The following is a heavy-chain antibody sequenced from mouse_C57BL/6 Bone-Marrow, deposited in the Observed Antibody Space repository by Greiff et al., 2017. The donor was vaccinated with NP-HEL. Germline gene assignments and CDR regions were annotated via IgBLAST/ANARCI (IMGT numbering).Heavy chain of an antibody. D-gene: IGHD1-1*01. CDR2: IDPSDSYT. V-gene: IGHV1-69*01. Sequence: QVQLQQPGAELVMPGASVKLSCTASGYTFTSYWMHWVKQRPGQGLEWIGEIDPSDSYTHYTQKFKGKSTLTVDKSSSTAYMQLSSLTSEDSAVYYCAREGYYYTYFDCWGQGTTLTVSS. CDR1: GYTFTSYW. J-gene: IGHJ2*01. CDR3: AREGYYYTYFDC.